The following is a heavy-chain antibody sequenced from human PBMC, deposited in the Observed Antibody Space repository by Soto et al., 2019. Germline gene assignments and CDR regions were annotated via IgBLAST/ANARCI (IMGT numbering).Heavy chain of an antibody. CDR3: ATHYDILPNWFDP. Sequence: ASVKVSCKASGYTFTSYGISWVRQAPGQGLEWMGWISAYNGDTNYPQKLQGRVTMTTDTSTSTAYMELRSLRSDDTAVYYCATHYDILPNWFDPWGQGXLVTVYS. CDR2: ISAYNGDT. V-gene: IGHV1-18*04. J-gene: IGHJ5*02. D-gene: IGHD3-9*01. CDR1: GYTFTSYG.